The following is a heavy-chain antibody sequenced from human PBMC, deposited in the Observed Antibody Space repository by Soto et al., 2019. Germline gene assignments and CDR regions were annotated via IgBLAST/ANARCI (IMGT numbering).Heavy chain of an antibody. V-gene: IGHV4-34*01. CDR2: VNHRGST. CDR1: GGSLSGYY. J-gene: IGHJ6*02. CDR3: ARGFTMARGVLSSIYGMDV. D-gene: IGHD3-10*01. Sequence: QVQLQQWGAGLLKPSETLSLTCAVYGGSLSGYYWSWIRQPPGKGLEWIGEVNHRGSTNYNASLKSRVTISVDTSKNQLSLKVSSVTAADTAVYYCARGFTMARGVLSSIYGMDVWGQGTTVTVSS.